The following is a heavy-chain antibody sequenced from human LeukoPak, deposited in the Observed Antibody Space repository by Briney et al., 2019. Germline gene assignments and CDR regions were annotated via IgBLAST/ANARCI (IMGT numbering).Heavy chain of an antibody. CDR2: ISAYNGNT. CDR3: ARDLERYYDLEGRSGY. J-gene: IGHJ4*02. D-gene: IGHD3-3*01. V-gene: IGHV1-18*01. CDR1: GYTFTSYG. Sequence: ASVKVSCKASGYTFTSYGISWARQAPGQGLEWMGWISAYNGNTNYAQKLQGRVTMTTDTSTSTAYMELRSLRSDDTAVYYCARDLERYYDLEGRSGYWGQGTLVTVSS.